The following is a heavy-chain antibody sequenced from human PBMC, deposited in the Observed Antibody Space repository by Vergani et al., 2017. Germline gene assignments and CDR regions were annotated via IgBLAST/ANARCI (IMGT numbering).Heavy chain of an antibody. CDR3: AREGSGSYYNYYYGMDV. CDR2: INPNSGGT. CDR1: GYTFTGYY. J-gene: IGHJ6*02. Sequence: QVQLVQSGAEVKKPGASVKVSCKASGYTFTGYYMHWVRQAPGQGLEWMGWINPNSGGTNYAQKFQGRVTITADKSTSTAYMELSSLRSEDTAVYYCAREGSGSYYNYYYGMDVWGQGTTVTVSS. V-gene: IGHV1-2*02. D-gene: IGHD3-10*01.